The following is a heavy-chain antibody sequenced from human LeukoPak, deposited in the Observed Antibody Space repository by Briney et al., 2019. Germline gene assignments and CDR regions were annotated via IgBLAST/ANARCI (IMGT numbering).Heavy chain of an antibody. J-gene: IGHJ2*01. CDR3: ARVVRYCSGGSCYPSYWYFDL. V-gene: IGHV1-18*01. Sequence: ASVKVSCKASGGTFSSYAISWVRQAPGQGLEWMGWISAYNGNTNYAQKLQGRVTMTTDTSTSTAYMELRSLRSDDTAVYYCARVVRYCSGGSCYPSYWYFDLWGRGTLVTVSS. CDR2: ISAYNGNT. CDR1: GGTFSSYA. D-gene: IGHD2-15*01.